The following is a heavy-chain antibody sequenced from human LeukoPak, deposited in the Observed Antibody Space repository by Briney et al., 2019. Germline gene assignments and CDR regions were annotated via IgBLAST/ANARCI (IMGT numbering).Heavy chain of an antibody. V-gene: IGHV1-18*01. CDR3: ARAREDPGIDY. CDR1: GYTFTSYG. CDR2: ISAYNGNT. D-gene: IGHD3-10*01. Sequence: ASVKVSCKASGYTFTSYGISWVRQAPGQGLEWMGWISAYNGNTNYAQKLQGRVTITRNTSISTAYMELSSLRSEDTAVYYCARAREDPGIDYWGQGTLVTVSS. J-gene: IGHJ4*02.